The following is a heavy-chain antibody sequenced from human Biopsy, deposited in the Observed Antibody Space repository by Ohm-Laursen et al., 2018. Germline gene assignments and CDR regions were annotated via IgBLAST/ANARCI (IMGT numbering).Heavy chain of an antibody. CDR3: AGIVLGPTNDAFDI. D-gene: IGHD1-26*01. V-gene: IGHV4-4*07. J-gene: IGHJ3*02. Sequence: SDTLSLTCTVSGDSIRNYYWSWIRQAAGKGLEWIGRIYPGGGTIYNPSLKSRVTMSVDTSKTHFSLNLNSVPAADTAVYYCAGIVLGPTNDAFDIWGQGTMVTVSS. CDR1: GDSIRNYY. CDR2: IYPGGGT.